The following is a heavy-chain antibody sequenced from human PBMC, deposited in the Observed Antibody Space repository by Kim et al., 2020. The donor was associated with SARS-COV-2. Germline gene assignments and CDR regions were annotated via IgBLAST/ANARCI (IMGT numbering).Heavy chain of an antibody. V-gene: IGHV5-10-1*01. D-gene: IGHD3-3*01. CDR3: AGGVSHYDFWSGHPPPYV. Sequence: GESLKISCKGSGYSFTSYWISWVRQMPGKGLEWMGRIDPSDSYTNYSPSFQGHVTISADKSISTAYLQWSSLKASDTAMYYCAGGVSHYDFWSGHPPPYVWGQGTTVTVSS. CDR2: IDPSDSYT. CDR1: GYSFTSYW. J-gene: IGHJ6*02.